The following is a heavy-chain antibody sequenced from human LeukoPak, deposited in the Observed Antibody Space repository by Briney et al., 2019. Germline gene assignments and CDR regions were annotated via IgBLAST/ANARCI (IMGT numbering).Heavy chain of an antibody. V-gene: IGHV4-61*01. D-gene: IGHD4-17*01. CDR3: ARVSRFFDYGDYVSSYYFDY. CDR1: GGSVSSGSYY. Sequence: KPSGTLSLTCAVSGGSVSSGSYYWSWIRQPPGKGLEWIGYIYYSGSTNYNPSLKSRVTISVDTSKNQFSLKLSSVTAADTAVYYCARVSRFFDYGDYVSSYYFDYWGQGTLVTVSS. J-gene: IGHJ4*02. CDR2: IYYSGST.